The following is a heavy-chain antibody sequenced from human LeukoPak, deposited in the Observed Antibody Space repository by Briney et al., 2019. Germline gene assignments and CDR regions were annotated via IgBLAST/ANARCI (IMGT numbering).Heavy chain of an antibody. V-gene: IGHV3-23*01. Sequence: PGGSLRLSCAASGFTSSSSAMSWVRQAPGKGLEWVSNISGSGSGGSTYYVDSVKGRFTISRDNSKNSLYLQMNSLRPEDMAVYYCAKSGHNRCDYWGQGTLVTVSS. J-gene: IGHJ4*02. D-gene: IGHD5-24*01. CDR2: ISGSGSGGST. CDR1: GFTSSSSA. CDR3: AKSGHNRCDY.